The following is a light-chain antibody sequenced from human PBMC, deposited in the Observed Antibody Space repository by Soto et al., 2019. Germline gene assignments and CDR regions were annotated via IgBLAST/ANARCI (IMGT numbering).Light chain of an antibody. CDR3: GADHGSGSNFVV. CDR2: VGTGGIVG. CDR1: SGYSNYK. Sequence: LVLTQPPSASASLGASVPLTCTLSSGYSNYKVDWYQQRPGKGPRFVMRVGTGGIVGSKGDGIPDRFSVLGSGLNRYLTIKNIQEEDESDYHCGADHGSGSNFVVFGGGTKLTVL. V-gene: IGLV9-49*01. J-gene: IGLJ2*01.